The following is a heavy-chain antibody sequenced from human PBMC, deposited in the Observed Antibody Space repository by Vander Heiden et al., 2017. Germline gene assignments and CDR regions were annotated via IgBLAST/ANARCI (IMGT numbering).Heavy chain of an antibody. J-gene: IGHJ4*02. V-gene: IGHV3-23*01. D-gene: IGHD1-1*01. CDR3: AKILRVQLEQFDY. CDR1: GFAFSSYA. CDR2: ISGRGGST. Sequence: EVQLLESGGGLVQPGGSLRLSCAASGFAFSSYAMSWVRQAPGKGLEWVSAISGRGGSTYYADSVKGRFTISRDNSKNTLYLQMNSLRAEDTAVYYCAKILRVQLEQFDYWGQGTLVTVSS.